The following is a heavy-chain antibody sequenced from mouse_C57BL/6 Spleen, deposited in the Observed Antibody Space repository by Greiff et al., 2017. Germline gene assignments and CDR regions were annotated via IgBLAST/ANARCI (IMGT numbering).Heavy chain of an antibody. D-gene: IGHD1-1*01. CDR1: GYSITSGYY. J-gene: IGHJ3*01. Sequence: EVQLQQSGPGLVKPSQSLSLTCSVTGYSITSGYYWNWIRQFPGNKLEWMGYISYDGSNNYNPSLKNRISITRDTSKNQFFLKLNSVTTEDTATYYCAREDGTGFAYWGQGTLVTVSA. CDR3: AREDGTGFAY. CDR2: ISYDGSN. V-gene: IGHV3-6*01.